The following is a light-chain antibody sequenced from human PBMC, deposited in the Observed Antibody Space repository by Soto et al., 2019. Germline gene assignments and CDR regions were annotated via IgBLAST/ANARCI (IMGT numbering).Light chain of an antibody. CDR1: QSISSW. CDR3: QQYNPFWT. J-gene: IGKJ1*01. CDR2: KAS. V-gene: IGKV1-5*03. Sequence: DVQMTQSPSTLSASVGDRVTITCRASQSISSWLAWYQQKPGKAPKFLIYKASNLEVGVPSRFSGSGSGTDFTLTISSLQPDDSATYYCQQYNPFWTFGQVTMVEVK.